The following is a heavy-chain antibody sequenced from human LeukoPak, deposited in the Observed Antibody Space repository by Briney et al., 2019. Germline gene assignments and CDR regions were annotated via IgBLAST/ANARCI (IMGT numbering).Heavy chain of an antibody. CDR1: GFTFSSYA. V-gene: IGHV3-30-3*01. CDR3: ARDCGGDCYTDAFDI. J-gene: IGHJ3*02. Sequence: PGRSLRLSCAASGFTFSSYAMHWVRQAPGKGLEWVAVISYDGSNKYYADSVKGRFTISRDNSKNTLYLQMNSLRAEDTAVNYCARDCGGDCYTDAFDIWGQGTMVTVSS. D-gene: IGHD2-21*02. CDR2: ISYDGSNK.